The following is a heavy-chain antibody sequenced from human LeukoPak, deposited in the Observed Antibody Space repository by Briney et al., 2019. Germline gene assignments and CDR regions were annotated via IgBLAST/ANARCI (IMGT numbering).Heavy chain of an antibody. Sequence: SVKVSCKASGGTFSSYAISWVRQAPGQGLEWMGGIIPIFGTANYAQKFQGRVTITADENTSTVYMELSSLRSEDTAVYYCAKVQNEVVPIAMRDWFDPWGQGTLVAVSS. J-gene: IGHJ5*02. D-gene: IGHD2-2*01. CDR2: IIPIFGTA. CDR3: AKVQNEVVPIAMRDWFDP. CDR1: GGTFSSYA. V-gene: IGHV1-69*13.